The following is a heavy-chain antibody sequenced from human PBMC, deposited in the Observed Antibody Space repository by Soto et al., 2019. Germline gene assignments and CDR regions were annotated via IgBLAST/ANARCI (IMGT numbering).Heavy chain of an antibody. CDR2: ISGSGGST. J-gene: IGHJ6*03. V-gene: IGHV3-23*01. CDR3: AKIGPEKAINWNYIYYMDV. Sequence: PGGSLRLSCAASGFTFNSYAMSWVRQAPGKGLEWVSAISGSGGSTYYADSVKGRFTISRGNSKNTLFLQMNSLRAEDTAVYYCAKIGPEKAINWNYIYYMDVWGKGTTVTVSS. CDR1: GFTFNSYA. D-gene: IGHD1-1*01.